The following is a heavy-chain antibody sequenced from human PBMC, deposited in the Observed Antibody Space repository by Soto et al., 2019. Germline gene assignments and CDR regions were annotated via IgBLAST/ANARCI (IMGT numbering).Heavy chain of an antibody. CDR2: IYYSGST. D-gene: IGHD3-9*01. CDR3: AREKNYYDILTGYYNWFDP. J-gene: IGHJ5*02. CDR1: GGSISSYY. V-gene: IGHV4-59*01. Sequence: SETLSLTCTVSGGSISSYYWSWIRQPPGKGLEWIGYIYYSGSTNYNPSLKGRVTISVDTSKNQFSLKLSSVTAADTAVYYCAREKNYYDILTGYYNWFDPWGQGTLVTVSS.